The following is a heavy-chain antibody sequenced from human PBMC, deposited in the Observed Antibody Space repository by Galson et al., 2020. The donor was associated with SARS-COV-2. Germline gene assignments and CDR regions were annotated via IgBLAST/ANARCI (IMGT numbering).Heavy chain of an antibody. CDR3: ARVDCSGGSCCRGNY. CDR1: GFGFNYYW. Sequence: GGSLRLSCAASGFGFNYYWMSWVRQAPGRGLEWVANIKHDGREKSYVDSVKGRFTISRDHPKNALYLQMDNLRVEDTAVYHCARVDCSGGSCCRGNYLGQGTLVTVSS. J-gene: IGHJ4*02. D-gene: IGHD2-15*01. CDR2: IKHDGREK. V-gene: IGHV3-7*03.